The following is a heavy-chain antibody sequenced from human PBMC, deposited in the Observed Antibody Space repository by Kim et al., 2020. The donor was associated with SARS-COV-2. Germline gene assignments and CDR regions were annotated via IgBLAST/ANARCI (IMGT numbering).Heavy chain of an antibody. Sequence: KGRFTISRENAKNSLYLKMNSLRAGDTAVYYCARAVAYCGGDCYFRYFDLWGRGTLVTVSS. V-gene: IGHV3-13*01. J-gene: IGHJ2*01. CDR3: ARAVAYCGGDCYFRYFDL. D-gene: IGHD2-21*01.